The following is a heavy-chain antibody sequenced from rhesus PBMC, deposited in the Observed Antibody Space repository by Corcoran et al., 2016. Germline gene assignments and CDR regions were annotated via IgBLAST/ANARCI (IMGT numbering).Heavy chain of an antibody. CDR2: VYSSTART. Sequence: QVQLQESGPGLVTPSETLSLPCTVSGGSISCYYIWNWIRPSPGKGLEWIGAVYSSTARTNYNPSLKSRVTISKDTSKNQFSLRLTSVTAADTAVYYCARQGYTDHLGGLDSWGQGVVVTVSA. D-gene: IGHD2-39*02. V-gene: IGHV4-143*01. J-gene: IGHJ6*01. CDR1: GGSISCYYI. CDR3: ARQGYTDHLGGLDS.